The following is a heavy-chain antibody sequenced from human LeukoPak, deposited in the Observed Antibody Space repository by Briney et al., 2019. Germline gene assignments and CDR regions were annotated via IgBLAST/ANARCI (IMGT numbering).Heavy chain of an antibody. Sequence: GGSLRLSCAASGFTVSDTYMSWVRQAPGKGLEWVAVIYAGGSTYHADSVKGRFVISRDNSDNTLYLQMKTLRAEDTAVYYCAREGRASSRHFYYYLDVWGKGTTVTASS. D-gene: IGHD6-6*01. CDR1: GFTVSDTY. J-gene: IGHJ6*03. CDR3: AREGRASSRHFYYYLDV. V-gene: IGHV3-53*01. CDR2: IYAGGST.